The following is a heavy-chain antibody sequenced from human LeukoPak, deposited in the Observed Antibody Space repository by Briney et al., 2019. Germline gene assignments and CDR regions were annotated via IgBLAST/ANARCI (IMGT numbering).Heavy chain of an antibody. CDR1: GFTFSSYA. V-gene: IGHV3-23*01. CDR2: ISGSGGST. CDR3: ANRYIAAAMWDYFDY. J-gene: IGHJ4*02. Sequence: GGSLRLSCAASGFTFSSYAMSWVRQAPGKGLEWVSAISGSGGSTYYADSVKGRFTISRDNSKNTLYLQMNSLRAEDTAVYYCANRYIAAAMWDYFDYWGQGTLVTVSS. D-gene: IGHD6-13*01.